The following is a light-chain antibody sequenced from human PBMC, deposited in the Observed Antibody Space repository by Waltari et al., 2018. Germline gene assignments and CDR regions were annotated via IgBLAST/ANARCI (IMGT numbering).Light chain of an antibody. J-gene: IGKJ1*01. CDR3: QQYNSYEWT. V-gene: IGKV1-5*03. Sequence: DIQMTQFPSTLSASVGDRLTITCRASQSINSWLAWYQQKPGKAPKLLIYKASSLESGVPSRFSGRGSGTEFTLTISSLQPDDFATYYCQQYNSYEWTFGQGTKVAIK. CDR1: QSINSW. CDR2: KAS.